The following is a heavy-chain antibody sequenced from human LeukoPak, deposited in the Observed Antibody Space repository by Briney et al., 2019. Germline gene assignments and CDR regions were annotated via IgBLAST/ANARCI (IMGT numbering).Heavy chain of an antibody. D-gene: IGHD3-9*01. CDR3: ARDLYAVLRYFDWLSKGRYFAY. CDR2: INAGNGNT. J-gene: IGHJ4*02. Sequence: ASVKVSCTASGYTFSSYAIHWVRQAPGQRLEWMGWINAGNGNTKYSQNFKRRVTITRDTSASTAYLELSSLRSEDTAVYYCARDLYAVLRYFDWLSKGRYFAYWGQGTLVTVSA. V-gene: IGHV1-3*01. CDR1: GYTFSSYA.